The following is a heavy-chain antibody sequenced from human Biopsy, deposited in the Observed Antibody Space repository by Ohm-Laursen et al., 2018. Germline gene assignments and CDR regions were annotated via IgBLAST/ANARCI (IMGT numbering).Heavy chain of an antibody. CDR2: ISDGGTTI. D-gene: IGHD3-22*01. Sequence: SLRLSCSASGFPFSDYYMRWIRQAPGKGLDWVSYISDGGTTIYYADSVKGRFTISRDNAKNSLYLQMNSLRVEDTALYYCVRGRGHYYDKSDYKIGDWVWGHGTLVTGSS. CDR3: VRGRGHYYDKSDYKIGDWV. J-gene: IGHJ4*01. CDR1: GFPFSDYY. V-gene: IGHV3-11*04.